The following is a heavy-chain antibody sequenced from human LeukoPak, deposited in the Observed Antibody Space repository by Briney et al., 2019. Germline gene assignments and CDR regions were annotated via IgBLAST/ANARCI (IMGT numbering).Heavy chain of an antibody. CDR2: IYHSGST. D-gene: IGHD2-8*01. V-gene: IGHV4-39*01. CDR1: GGSISSSSYY. CDR3: AGSTYDNWFDP. Sequence: SETLSLTCTVSGGSISSSSYYCGWIRQPPGKGLEWIGSIYHSGSTYYNSSLKSRVTLSVETSKNQFSLKLSSVTAADTAVYYCAGSTYDNWFDPWGQGTLVTVSS. J-gene: IGHJ5*02.